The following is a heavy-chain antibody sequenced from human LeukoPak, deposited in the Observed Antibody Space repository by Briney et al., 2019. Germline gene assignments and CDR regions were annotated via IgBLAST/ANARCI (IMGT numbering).Heavy chain of an antibody. Sequence: GGSLRLSCAASGFMFHNYGMHWVRHTPGKGLEWVSGIIGNSGSVGYADSVKGRFTISRDNAENALYLQMDSLRPEDTALYYCVEAYGSGWYGPHFDYWGQGALVTVSS. CDR1: GFMFHNYG. V-gene: IGHV3-9*01. CDR2: IIGNSGSV. D-gene: IGHD6-19*01. J-gene: IGHJ4*02. CDR3: VEAYGSGWYGPHFDY.